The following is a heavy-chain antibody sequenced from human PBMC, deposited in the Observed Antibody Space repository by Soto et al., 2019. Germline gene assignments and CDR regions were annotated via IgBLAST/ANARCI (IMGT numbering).Heavy chain of an antibody. V-gene: IGHV4-59*01. CDR3: AAGPDRAKSAY. Sequence: QVQLQESGPGLVKPSETLSLTCTVSGGSINDYYWSWTRQPPGKGLEWIAYGLLPDYTGYDPSLSNSVTIQPDTAKNSSSVRWIPVTAADTAVYYCAAGPDRAKSAYWGQGTLVTVSS. J-gene: IGHJ4*01. CDR2: GLLPDYT. CDR1: GGSINDYY.